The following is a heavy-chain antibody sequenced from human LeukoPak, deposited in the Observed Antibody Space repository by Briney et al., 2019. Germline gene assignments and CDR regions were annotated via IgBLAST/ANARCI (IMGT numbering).Heavy chain of an antibody. Sequence: PSETLSLTCAVYGGSFSGYYWSWIRQPPGKGLEWIGEINHSGSTNYNPSLKSRVTISVDTSKNQFSLKLSSVTAADTAAYYCARGLKGYYDSSGYYFDYWGQGTLVTVSS. CDR1: GGSFSGYY. V-gene: IGHV4-34*01. J-gene: IGHJ4*02. CDR2: INHSGST. D-gene: IGHD3-22*01. CDR3: ARGLKGYYDSSGYYFDY.